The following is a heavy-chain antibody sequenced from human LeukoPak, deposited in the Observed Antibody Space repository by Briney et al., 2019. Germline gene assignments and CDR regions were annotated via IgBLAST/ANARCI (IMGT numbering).Heavy chain of an antibody. Sequence: SETLSLTCTVSGYSISSGYYWGWIRQPPGKGLEWIGSIYHSGRTYYNPSLKSRATISVDTSKNQFSLKLNSVTAADTAVYYCAREGDGSSVGWFDPWGQGTLVTVSS. D-gene: IGHD6-13*01. V-gene: IGHV4-38-2*02. CDR1: GYSISSGYY. CDR2: IYHSGRT. CDR3: AREGDGSSVGWFDP. J-gene: IGHJ5*02.